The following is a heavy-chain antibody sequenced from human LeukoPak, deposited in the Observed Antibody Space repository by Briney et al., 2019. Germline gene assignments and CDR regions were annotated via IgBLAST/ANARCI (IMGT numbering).Heavy chain of an antibody. J-gene: IGHJ4*02. D-gene: IGHD6-13*01. CDR1: GFTFSSYG. CDR2: IRYDGSNK. CDR3: ANTVAAGRLQGGVVGY. Sequence: GGSLRLSCAASGFTFSSYGMHWVRQAPGKGLEWVAFIRYDGSNKYYADSVKGRFTISRDNSKNTLYLQMNSLRAEDTAGYYFANTVAAGRLQGGVVGYWGQGTLVTVSS. V-gene: IGHV3-30*02.